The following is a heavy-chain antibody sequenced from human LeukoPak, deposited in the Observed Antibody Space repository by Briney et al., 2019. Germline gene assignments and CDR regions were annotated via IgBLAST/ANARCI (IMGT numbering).Heavy chain of an antibody. D-gene: IGHD3-16*01. Sequence: GRSLRLSCAASGFTFSSYGMHWVRQAPGKGLEWVAVISYDGSNKYYADSVKGRFTISRDNSKNTLYLQMNSLRAEDTALYYCARKLWHRNDCWGQGTLVTVSS. CDR1: GFTFSSYG. CDR2: ISYDGSNK. J-gene: IGHJ4*02. V-gene: IGHV3-30*03. CDR3: ARKLWHRNDC.